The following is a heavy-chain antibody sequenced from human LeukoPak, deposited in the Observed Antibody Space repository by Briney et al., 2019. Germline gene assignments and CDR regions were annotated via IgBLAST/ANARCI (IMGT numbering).Heavy chain of an antibody. V-gene: IGHV4-31*03. J-gene: IGHJ6*02. CDR1: GGSISNGGYY. CDR3: ARDHGYYDVLTGYPAYYGMDV. CDR2: IFNIGTT. D-gene: IGHD3-9*01. Sequence: SETLSLTCTVSGGSISNGGYYWTWIRQHPGKGLEWIGQIFNIGTTDYNPSLKSRLTISLDTSKNQFSLKLSSVTAADTAVYYCARDHGYYDVLTGYPAYYGMDVWGQGTTVTVSS.